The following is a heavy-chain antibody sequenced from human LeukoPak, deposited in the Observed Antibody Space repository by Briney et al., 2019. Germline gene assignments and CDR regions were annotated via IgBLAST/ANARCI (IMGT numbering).Heavy chain of an antibody. CDR3: ARPGIVGPAAWPAFDY. Sequence: SGTLSLTCTVSGGSISSYYWSWIRQPPGKGLEWIGYIYYSGSTNYNPSLKSRVTITVDTSKNQFSLKLSSVTAADTAVYYCARPGIVGPAAWPAFDYWGQGTLVTVSS. D-gene: IGHD1-26*01. J-gene: IGHJ4*02. CDR2: IYYSGST. CDR1: GGSISSYY. V-gene: IGHV4-59*08.